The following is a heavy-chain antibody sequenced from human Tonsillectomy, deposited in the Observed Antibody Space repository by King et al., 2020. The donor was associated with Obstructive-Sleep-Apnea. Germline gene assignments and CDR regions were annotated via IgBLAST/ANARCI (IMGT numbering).Heavy chain of an antibody. J-gene: IGHJ4*02. V-gene: IGHV4-31*03. CDR1: GGSISSGGYY. CDR3: ARDTGCSGGSCYGY. Sequence: VQLQESGPGLVKPSQTLSLTCTVSGGSISSGGYYWSWIRQPPRKGLEWIGYIYYRGSTYYNPSLKSRVTISVDTSKNQFSLKLSSVTAADTAVYYCARDTGCSGGSCYGYWGQGTLVTVSS. D-gene: IGHD2-15*01. CDR2: IYYRGST.